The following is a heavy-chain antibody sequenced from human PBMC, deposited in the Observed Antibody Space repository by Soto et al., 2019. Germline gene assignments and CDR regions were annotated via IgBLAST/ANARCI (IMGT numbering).Heavy chain of an antibody. J-gene: IGHJ4*02. Sequence: QVQLQQWGAGLLKPSETLSLTCAVYGGSFSGYYWSWIRQPPGKGLEWIGEINHSGSTNYSPSLKSRSTISVDTSKNQFSLKLSSVTAADTAVYYCATKSRGRYCSGGSCYFDYWGQGTLVTVSS. V-gene: IGHV4-34*01. CDR2: INHSGST. D-gene: IGHD2-15*01. CDR1: GGSFSGYY. CDR3: ATKSRGRYCSGGSCYFDY.